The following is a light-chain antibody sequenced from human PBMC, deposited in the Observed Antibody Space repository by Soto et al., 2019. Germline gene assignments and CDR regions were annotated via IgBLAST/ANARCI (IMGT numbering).Light chain of an antibody. V-gene: IGKV3-20*01. CDR3: QQYYASSWT. CDR1: QSISSTY. CDR2: AAS. Sequence: EIVMTQSPATLSVSPGERATLSCRASQSISSTYLAWYRQKPGQAPRLLIYAASSRATGIPDRFSGSGSGTDFTLTISRLEPEDFAVYYCQQYYASSWTFGQGTRVEIK. J-gene: IGKJ1*01.